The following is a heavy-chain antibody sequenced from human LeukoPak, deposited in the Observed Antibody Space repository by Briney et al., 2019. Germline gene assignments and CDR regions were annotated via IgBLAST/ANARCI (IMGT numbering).Heavy chain of an antibody. Sequence: SETLSLTCTVSGGPISSYYWSWIRQPPGKGLEWIGYIYNSGSTNYNPSLKSRVTISVDTSKKQFSLKLSSVTAADTAVYYCAKRSGYSYGYDYYYYMDVWGKGTTVTVSS. D-gene: IGHD5-18*01. CDR3: AKRSGYSYGYDYYYYMDV. V-gene: IGHV4-59*12. CDR2: IYNSGST. CDR1: GGPISSYY. J-gene: IGHJ6*03.